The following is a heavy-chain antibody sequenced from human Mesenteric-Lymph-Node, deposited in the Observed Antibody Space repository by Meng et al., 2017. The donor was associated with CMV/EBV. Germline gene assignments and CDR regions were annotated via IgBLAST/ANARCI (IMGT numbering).Heavy chain of an antibody. V-gene: IGHV4-59*01. CDR2: IYHSGST. CDR1: GGSISTYY. D-gene: IGHD6-6*01. J-gene: IGHJ5*02. Sequence: SETLSLTCSVSGGSISTYYWSWIRQPPGKGLEWIGYIYHSGSTNYNPSLRSRVTISVDTSKNQFSLQLTSVTAADTAVYYCARAARPGGWFDPWGQGTLVTVSS. CDR3: ARAARPGGWFDP.